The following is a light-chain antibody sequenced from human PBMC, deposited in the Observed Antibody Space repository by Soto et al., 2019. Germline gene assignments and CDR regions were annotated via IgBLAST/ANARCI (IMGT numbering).Light chain of an antibody. CDR1: SSDVGGYHY. CDR2: EVS. J-gene: IGLJ1*01. CDR3: SSYTSSSTRG. Sequence: QSVLTQPASVSGSPGQSITISCTGTSSDVGGYHYVSWYQQHPGKDPKLMIYEVSNRHSGVSNRFSGSKSGNTASLTISGLQAEDEADYYGSSYTSSSTRGLGTGTKLTVL. V-gene: IGLV2-14*01.